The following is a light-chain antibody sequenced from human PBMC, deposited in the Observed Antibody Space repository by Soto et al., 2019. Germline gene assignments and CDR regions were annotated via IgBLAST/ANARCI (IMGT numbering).Light chain of an antibody. J-gene: IGKJ3*01. CDR1: QSINTY. V-gene: IGKV1-39*01. CDR2: EAS. CDR3: HQSYDPPFT. Sequence: DIQMTQSPSSLSASVGDRVTITCRASQSINTYLNWYQQRPGRAPNLLIYEASSLQSGVPSRFSGSGSGTDFTLTISSLQPEDFATYYCHQSYDPPFTFGPGTKVDIK.